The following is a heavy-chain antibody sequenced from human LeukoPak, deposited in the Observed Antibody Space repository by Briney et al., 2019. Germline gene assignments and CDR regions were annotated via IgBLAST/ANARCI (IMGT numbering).Heavy chain of an antibody. CDR3: ARDRLGGYYGSVMDV. D-gene: IGHD3-10*01. V-gene: IGHV1-8*03. Sequence: GASVKVSCKASGYTFTSYDINWVRQATGQGLEWMGWTNPNSGNTGYAQKFQGRVTITRNTSISTAYMELRSLRSDDTAVYYCARDRLGGYYGSVMDVWGKGTTVTISS. CDR1: GYTFTSYD. J-gene: IGHJ6*04. CDR2: TNPNSGNT.